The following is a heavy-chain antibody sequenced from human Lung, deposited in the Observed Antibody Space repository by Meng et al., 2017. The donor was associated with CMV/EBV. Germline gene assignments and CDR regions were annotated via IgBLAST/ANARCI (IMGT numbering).Heavy chain of an antibody. CDR1: GFTFSGSA. CDR3: TRPFYCSSTSCYKFRAFDI. CDR2: IRSKANSSST. V-gene: IGHV3-73*01. J-gene: IGHJ3*02. D-gene: IGHD2-2*02. Sequence: GESXKISCAASGFTFSGSAMHWVRQASGKGLEWVGRIRSKANSSSTAYAASVKCRFTISSDDSKNTEYLQMNSLKTEDTAVYYCTRPFYCSSTSCYKFRAFDIWXQGTMVTVSS.